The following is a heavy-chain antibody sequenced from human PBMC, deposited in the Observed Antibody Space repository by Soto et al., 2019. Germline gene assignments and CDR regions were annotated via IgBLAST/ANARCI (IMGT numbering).Heavy chain of an antibody. V-gene: IGHV3-33*03. J-gene: IGHJ4*02. CDR1: GFTFRSYG. D-gene: IGHD2-21*02. CDR2: IWYDGGNK. Sequence: GGSLRLSCAASGFTFRSYGIHWVRQAPGKGLEWVALIWYDGGNKVYVDSVKGRFTASRDNSKSTVFLQMDSLRVEDTAVYYCARCGPDCSLDDWGQGTLVTVSS. CDR3: ARCGPDCSLDD.